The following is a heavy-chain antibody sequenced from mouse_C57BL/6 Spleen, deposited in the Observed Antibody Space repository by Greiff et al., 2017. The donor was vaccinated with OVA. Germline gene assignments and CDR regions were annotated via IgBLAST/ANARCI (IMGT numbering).Heavy chain of an antibody. CDR3: ARWLLRDCYFDV. D-gene: IGHD2-3*01. V-gene: IGHV1-53*01. CDR2: INPSNGGT. J-gene: IGHJ1*03. Sequence: QVQLQQPGTELVKPGASVKLSCKASGYTFTSYWMHWVKQRPGQGLEWIGNINPSNGGTNYNEKFKSKATLTVDKSSSTAYMQLSSLTSEDSAVDYCARWLLRDCYFDVWGTGTTVTVSS. CDR1: GYTFTSYW.